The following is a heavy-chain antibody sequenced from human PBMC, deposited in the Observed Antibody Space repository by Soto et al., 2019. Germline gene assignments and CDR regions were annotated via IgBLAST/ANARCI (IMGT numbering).Heavy chain of an antibody. CDR3: TRRTPILLEFGVDMDV. J-gene: IGHJ6*02. CDR2: IRSKAYGGTT. V-gene: IGHV3-49*03. Sequence: LRLSCTSSGFTFGDYAMSWFRQAPGKGLEWVGFIRSKAYGGTTEYAAPVKGRFTISRDDSKSTANLQMNSLKTEDTAVYYCTRRTPILLEFGVDMDVWGQGTTVTVSS. D-gene: IGHD3-10*01. CDR1: GFTFGDYA.